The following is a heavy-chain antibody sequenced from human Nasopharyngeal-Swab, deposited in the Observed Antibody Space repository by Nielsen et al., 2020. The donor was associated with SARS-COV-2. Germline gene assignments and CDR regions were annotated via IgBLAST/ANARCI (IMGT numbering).Heavy chain of an antibody. Sequence: GGSLRLSCAASGFTFSSYSMNWVRQAPGKGLEWVSSISSSSSYIYYADSVKCRFTISRDNAKNSLYLQMNSLRAEDTAVYYCARGKAGYCSSTSCYLYFDYWGQGTLVTVSS. D-gene: IGHD2-2*01. V-gene: IGHV3-21*01. CDR3: ARGKAGYCSSTSCYLYFDY. CDR1: GFTFSSYS. CDR2: ISSSSSYI. J-gene: IGHJ4*02.